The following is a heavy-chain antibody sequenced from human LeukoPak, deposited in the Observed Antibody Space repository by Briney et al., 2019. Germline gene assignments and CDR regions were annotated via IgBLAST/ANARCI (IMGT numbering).Heavy chain of an antibody. D-gene: IGHD7-27*01. CDR3: AGSILGIRFDP. CDR2: IHYSGSS. J-gene: IGHJ5*02. V-gene: IGHV4-59*01. CDR1: GCTISSYY. Sequence: SETLSLTCTASGCTISSYYWSWIRQPPGKGLEWIAYIHYSGSSNFYPSFMKRLSIFVDTNNNQSSLMQITVLAADTAAYYCAGSILGIRFDPWGQGTLVTVSS.